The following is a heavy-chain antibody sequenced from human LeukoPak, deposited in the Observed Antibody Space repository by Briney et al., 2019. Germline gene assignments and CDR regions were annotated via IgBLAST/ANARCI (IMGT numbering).Heavy chain of an antibody. J-gene: IGHJ4*02. D-gene: IGHD3-10*01. Sequence: GGSLRLSCAVSGFSVRDNYLNWVRQTPGGGLECVSVLYSGGAAYYADSVKGRFTISRDTSKNTLSLQMNSLRVEDTALYYCARGTFSPQGSYYGHWGQGPRVTVSS. CDR3: ARGTFSPQGSYYGH. CDR1: GFSVRDNY. V-gene: IGHV3-53*01. CDR2: LYSGGAA.